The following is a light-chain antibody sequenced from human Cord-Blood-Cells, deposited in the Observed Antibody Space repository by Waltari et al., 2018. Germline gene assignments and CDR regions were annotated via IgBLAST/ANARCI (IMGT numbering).Light chain of an antibody. CDR2: DVS. CDR1: SSDVGGYNY. J-gene: IGLJ1*01. CDR3: CSYAGSYTYV. V-gene: IGLV2-11*01. Sequence: QSALTQPRSVSGSPGQSVTIPCTGTSSDVGGYNYVSWYQQHPGKAPKLMFYDVSKRPSGVPGRFSGSKSGNTASLTISGLQAEDEADYYCCSYAGSYTYVFGTGTKVTVL.